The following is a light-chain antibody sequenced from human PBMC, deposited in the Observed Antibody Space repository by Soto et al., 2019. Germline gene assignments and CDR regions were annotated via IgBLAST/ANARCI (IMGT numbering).Light chain of an antibody. J-gene: IGLJ1*01. CDR3: CSYAGSSTFDV. CDR1: SSDVGSYNL. V-gene: IGLV2-23*02. Sequence: QSALPQPASVSGSPGQSITISCTGTSSDVGSYNLVSWYQQHPGKAPKLMIYEVSKWPSGVSNRFSGSKSGNTASLTISGLPAEYEAAYYCCSYAGSSTFDVFGTGTKLTVL. CDR2: EVS.